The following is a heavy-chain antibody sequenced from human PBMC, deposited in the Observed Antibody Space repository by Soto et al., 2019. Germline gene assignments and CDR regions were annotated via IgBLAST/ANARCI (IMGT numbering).Heavy chain of an antibody. Sequence: EVQLLESGGGLVQPGGSLRLSFAASGFTFSSYAMSWVRQAPGKGLEWVSAISGSGGTSYYADSVKGRFTFSRDNSKNTLYLQMNSLGAEDRAVYYCAKSANGWFSAFDIWGQGTMVTVSS. V-gene: IGHV3-23*01. CDR2: ISGSGGTS. CDR3: AKSANGWFSAFDI. CDR1: GFTFSSYA. J-gene: IGHJ3*02. D-gene: IGHD6-19*01.